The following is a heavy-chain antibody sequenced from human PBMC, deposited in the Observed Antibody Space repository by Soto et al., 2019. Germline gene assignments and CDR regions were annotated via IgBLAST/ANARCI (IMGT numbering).Heavy chain of an antibody. D-gene: IGHD3-9*01. CDR1: GYSFTNYW. CDR2: IYPGDSDT. Sequence: PGESLKISCKGSGYSFTNYWIAWVRQMPGKGLEWMGLIYPGDSDTRYSPSFQGQVTISVVKSIRTAYLQWSSLKASDTAMYYCARAWYAFDILTRFYTYHIVSRGQAIQVTVFS. J-gene: IGHJ4*02. CDR3: ARAWYAFDILTRFYTYHIVS. V-gene: IGHV5-51*01.